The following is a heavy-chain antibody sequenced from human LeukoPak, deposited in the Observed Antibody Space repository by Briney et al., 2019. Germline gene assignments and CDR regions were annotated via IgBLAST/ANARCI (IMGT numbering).Heavy chain of an antibody. V-gene: IGHV3-33*08. CDR1: GFTFSSYG. Sequence: GRSLRLSCAASGFTFSSYGMHWVRQAPGKGLEWVAVMWNDGITGKYADSVRGRFSVSRGNSKKTVYLQMDSLRVDDTSVYYCARDGSGWSSDYWGQGTLVTVSS. CDR3: ARDGSGWSSDY. D-gene: IGHD6-19*01. CDR2: MWNDGITG. J-gene: IGHJ4*02.